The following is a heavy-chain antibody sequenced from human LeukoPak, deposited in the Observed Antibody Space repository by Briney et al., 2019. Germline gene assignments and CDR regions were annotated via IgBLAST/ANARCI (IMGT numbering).Heavy chain of an antibody. J-gene: IGHJ5*02. CDR3: AKDSVVIPAGWFDP. D-gene: IGHD2/OR15-2a*01. CDR2: ICGSGDRT. CDR1: GFTFSSYA. Sequence: PGGSLRLSCAASGFTFSSYAMSWVRQAPGKGLEWVSSICGSGDRTYYADSVKGRFTISRDNTKNTLFLQMNSLKAEDTALYYCAKDSVVIPAGWFDPWGQGTLVTVSS. V-gene: IGHV3-23*01.